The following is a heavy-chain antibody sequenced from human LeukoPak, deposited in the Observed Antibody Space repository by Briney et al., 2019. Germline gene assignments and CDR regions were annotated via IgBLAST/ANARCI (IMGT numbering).Heavy chain of an antibody. J-gene: IGHJ4*02. Sequence: GGSLRLSCAASGFTFSSYGRHWVRQAPGKGLEWVAFIRYDGSNKYYADSVKGRFTISRDNSKNTLYLQMNSLRAEDTAVYYCAKDLGYCTNGVCYTSYYFDCWGQGTLVTVSS. CDR3: AKDLGYCTNGVCYTSYYFDC. CDR1: GFTFSSYG. V-gene: IGHV3-30*02. CDR2: IRYDGSNK. D-gene: IGHD2-8*01.